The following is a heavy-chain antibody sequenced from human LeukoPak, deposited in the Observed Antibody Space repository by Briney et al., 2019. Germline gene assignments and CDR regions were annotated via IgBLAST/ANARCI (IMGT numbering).Heavy chain of an antibody. J-gene: IGHJ4*02. Sequence: ASVKVSCKASGGTFSSYAISWVRQAPGQGLEWMGWMNPNSGNTGYAQKFQGRVTMTRNTSISTAYMELSSLRSEDTAVYYYARGLSRYFDLYWGQGTLVTVSS. V-gene: IGHV1-8*02. CDR2: MNPNSGNT. D-gene: IGHD3-9*01. CDR1: GGTFSSYA. CDR3: ARGLSRYFDLY.